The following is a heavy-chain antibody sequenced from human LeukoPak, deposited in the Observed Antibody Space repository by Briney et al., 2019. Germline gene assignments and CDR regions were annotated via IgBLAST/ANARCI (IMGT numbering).Heavy chain of an antibody. CDR3: ARVGGYFDY. Sequence: GGSLRLSCAASGFTFSSYSMNWVRQAPGKGLEWVSYISSSSSTIYYADSVKGRFTISRDKAKNSLYLQMNSLRAEDTAVYYCARVGGYFDYWGQGTLVTV. CDR1: GFTFSSYS. CDR2: ISSSSSTI. V-gene: IGHV3-48*01. D-gene: IGHD3-16*01. J-gene: IGHJ4*02.